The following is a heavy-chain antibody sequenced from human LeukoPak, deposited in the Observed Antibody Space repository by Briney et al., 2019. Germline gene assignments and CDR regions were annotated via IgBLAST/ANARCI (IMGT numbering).Heavy chain of an antibody. V-gene: IGHV1-8*01. CDR1: GYTFTRYD. Sequence: ASVKVSCKASGYTFTRYDINWVRQATGQGLEWMGWMNPNSGNTGYAQKFQGRVTMTRNTSISTAYMELSSLRSEDTAVYYCARGPEGYIAVAGTDYWGQGTLVTVSS. J-gene: IGHJ4*02. D-gene: IGHD6-19*01. CDR2: MNPNSGNT. CDR3: ARGPEGYIAVAGTDY.